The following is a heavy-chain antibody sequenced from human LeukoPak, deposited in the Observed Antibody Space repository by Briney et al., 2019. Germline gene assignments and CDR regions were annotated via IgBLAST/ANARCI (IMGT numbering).Heavy chain of an antibody. CDR2: ISPNSGGT. D-gene: IGHD1-26*01. V-gene: IGHV1-2*02. J-gene: IGHJ4*02. CDR1: GYTFIDYY. Sequence: ASVKVSCKASGYTFIDYYMHWVRQAPGQGLEWIGWISPNSGGTKSVQKFQGRVTMTRDTSITTVYMELSGLSFDDTAVYYCARGGGRYSVDYWGQGTLVTVSS. CDR3: ARGGGRYSVDY.